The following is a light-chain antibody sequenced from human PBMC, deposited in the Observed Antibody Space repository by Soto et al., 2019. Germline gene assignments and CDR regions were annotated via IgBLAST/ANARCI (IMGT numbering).Light chain of an antibody. CDR2: KVS. CDR1: NSDLGSYDF. V-gene: IGLV2-14*01. Sequence: QSALTQPASVSGSPGQSITISCTGTNSDLGSYDFVSWYQHHPGTAPNLILYKVSDRPSGVSSRFSGSKSGHTASLTISGLQAEDEGFYYCSSYTTSSARVFGRGTQLTVL. J-gene: IGLJ3*02. CDR3: SSYTTSSARV.